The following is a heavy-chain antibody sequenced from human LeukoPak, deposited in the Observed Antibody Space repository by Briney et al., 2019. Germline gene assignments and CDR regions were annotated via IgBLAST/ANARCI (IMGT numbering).Heavy chain of an antibody. CDR3: ARGLNYGDYTHPFDY. CDR1: GFTFSSYA. CDR2: ISGSGGST. V-gene: IGHV3-23*01. J-gene: IGHJ4*02. Sequence: GGSLRLSCAASGFTFSSYAMSWVRQAPGKGLEWVSAISGSGGSTYYADSVKGRFTISRGNSKNTLYLQMNSLRAEDTAVYYCARGLNYGDYTHPFDYWGQGTLVTVSS. D-gene: IGHD4-17*01.